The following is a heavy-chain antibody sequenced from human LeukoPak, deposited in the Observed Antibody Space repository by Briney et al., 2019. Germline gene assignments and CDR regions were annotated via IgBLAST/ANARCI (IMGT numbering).Heavy chain of an antibody. V-gene: IGHV1-2*02. CDR1: GYTFTGYY. D-gene: IGHD2-2*01. J-gene: IGHJ4*02. Sequence: ASVKVSCKASGYTFTGYYMQWVRQAPGQGLEWMGWINPNSGGTNYAQKLQGRVTMTRDTSISTAYMELSRLRSDDTAVYYCASRGGYCSSTSCYVDYWGQGTLVTVSS. CDR3: ASRGGYCSSTSCYVDY. CDR2: INPNSGGT.